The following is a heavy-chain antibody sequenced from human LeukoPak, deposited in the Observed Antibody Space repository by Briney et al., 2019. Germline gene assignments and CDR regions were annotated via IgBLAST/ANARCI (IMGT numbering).Heavy chain of an antibody. J-gene: IGHJ3*02. CDR1: GFTFSSYW. D-gene: IGHD3-22*01. Sequence: GGSLRLSCAASGFTFSSYWMSWVRQAPGKGLEWVANIKQDGSEKYYVDSVKGRFTISRDNAKNSLYLQMNSLRAEDTAVYYRARDGAYSSGLDDAFDIWGQGTMVTVSS. V-gene: IGHV3-7*01. CDR3: ARDGAYSSGLDDAFDI. CDR2: IKQDGSEK.